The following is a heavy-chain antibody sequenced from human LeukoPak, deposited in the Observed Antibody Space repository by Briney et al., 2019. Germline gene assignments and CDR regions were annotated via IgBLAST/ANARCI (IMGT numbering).Heavy chain of an antibody. J-gene: IGHJ6*04. D-gene: IGHD3-10*02. CDR2: ISSGGTSI. Sequence: GGSLRLSCAASGFTFSDYYMSWIRQAPGKGLEWLSYISSGGTSIFYADSVKGRFTFSRDNAKNSLYLQMNSLRAEDTAVYYCAELGITMIGGVWGKGTTVTISS. V-gene: IGHV3-11*04. CDR1: GFTFSDYY. CDR3: AELGITMIGGV.